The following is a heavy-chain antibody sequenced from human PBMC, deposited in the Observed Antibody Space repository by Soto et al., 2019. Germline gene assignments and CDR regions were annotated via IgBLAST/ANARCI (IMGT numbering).Heavy chain of an antibody. CDR2: IRSKAYGGTT. Sequence: PGGSLRLSCTASGFTFGDFAMSWFRQAPGRGLEWVSFIRSKAYGGTTEYAASVKGRFTISRDDSKSIAYLQMNSLKTEDTAVYYCTREQYLYYYYYMDVWGKGTTVTVSS. CDR3: TREQYLYYYYYMDV. V-gene: IGHV3-49*03. D-gene: IGHD4-4*01. J-gene: IGHJ6*03. CDR1: GFTFGDFA.